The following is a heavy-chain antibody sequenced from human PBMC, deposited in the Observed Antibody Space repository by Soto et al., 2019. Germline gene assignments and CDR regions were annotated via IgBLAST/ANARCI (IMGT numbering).Heavy chain of an antibody. V-gene: IGHV4-39*01. CDR2: IFYSGGT. CDR1: GGYIRSSSYY. CDR3: ARQYYDILTGYQRPVDY. Sequence: PSETLSLTCIVSGGYIRSSSYYWGWIRQPPGKGLEWIGSIFYSGGTYYTPSLKSRVTISVDTSKNQFSLKLNSVTAADTAVYYCARQYYDILTGYQRPVDYWGQGTLVTVSS. D-gene: IGHD3-9*01. J-gene: IGHJ4*02.